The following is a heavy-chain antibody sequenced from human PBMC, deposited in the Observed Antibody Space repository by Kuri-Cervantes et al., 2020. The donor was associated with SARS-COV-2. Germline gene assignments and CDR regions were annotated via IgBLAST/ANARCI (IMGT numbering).Heavy chain of an antibody. J-gene: IGHJ5*01. Sequence: SETLSLTCTVSGGSVSSGSYYWSWIRQPPGKGLEWIGYIYYSGSTNYNPSLKSRVTISVDTSKNQFSLKLSSVTAADTAVYYCAETYYYGSGSYGWFDPWGQGTLVNVSS. D-gene: IGHD3-10*01. CDR3: AETYYYGSGSYGWFDP. CDR1: GGSVSSGSYY. CDR2: IYYSGST. V-gene: IGHV4-61*01.